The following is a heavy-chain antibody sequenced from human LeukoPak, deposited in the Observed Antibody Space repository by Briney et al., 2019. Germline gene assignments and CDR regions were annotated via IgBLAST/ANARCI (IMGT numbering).Heavy chain of an antibody. CDR3: ARDFPYCSGGSCWGYFDY. J-gene: IGHJ4*02. Sequence: PGRSLRLSCAASGFTFSSYAMHWVRQAPGKGLEWVAVISYDGSNKYYADSVKGRFTISRDNSKNTLYLQMNSLRAEDTAVYYCARDFPYCSGGSCWGYFDYWGQGTLVTVSS. D-gene: IGHD2-15*01. CDR2: ISYDGSNK. CDR1: GFTFSSYA. V-gene: IGHV3-30*04.